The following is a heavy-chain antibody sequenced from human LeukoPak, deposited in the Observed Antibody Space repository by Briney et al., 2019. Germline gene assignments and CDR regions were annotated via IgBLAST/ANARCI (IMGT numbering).Heavy chain of an antibody. CDR2: IYYSGST. J-gene: IGHJ4*02. D-gene: IGHD4-23*01. CDR1: GGSISSYY. Sequence: SETLSLTCTVSGGSISSYYWSWIRQPPGKGLEWIGYIYYSGSTNYNPSLKSRVTISVDTSKNQFSLKLSSVTAADTAVYYCARVHGGNSVHFDYWGREPWSPSPQ. V-gene: IGHV4-59*01. CDR3: ARVHGGNSVHFDY.